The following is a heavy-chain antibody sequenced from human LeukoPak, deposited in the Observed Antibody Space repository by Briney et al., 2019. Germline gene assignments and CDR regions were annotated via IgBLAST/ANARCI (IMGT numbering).Heavy chain of an antibody. D-gene: IGHD6-13*01. V-gene: IGHV4-59*01. CDR3: ARVTYSSSWPIYYYYGMDV. Sequence: SETLSLTCTVSGGSNSSYYWSWIRQPPGKGQEWIGYIYYSGSTNYNPSLKSRVTISVDTSKNQFSLKLSSVTAADTAVYYCARVTYSSSWPIYYYYGMDVWGKGTTVTVSS. J-gene: IGHJ6*04. CDR1: GGSNSSYY. CDR2: IYYSGST.